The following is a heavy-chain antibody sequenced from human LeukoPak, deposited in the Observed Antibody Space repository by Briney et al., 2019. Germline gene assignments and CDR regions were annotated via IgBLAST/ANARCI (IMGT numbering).Heavy chain of an antibody. Sequence: SETLSLTCAVYGGSFSGYYWSWIRQPPGKGLEWIGEIDHSGSTNYNPSLKSRVTISIDTSKNQFSLKLTSVTAADTAVYYCARGQYSVWGQGTLVTISP. CDR3: ARGQYSV. CDR2: IDHSGST. J-gene: IGHJ4*02. D-gene: IGHD2/OR15-2a*01. CDR1: GGSFSGYY. V-gene: IGHV4-34*01.